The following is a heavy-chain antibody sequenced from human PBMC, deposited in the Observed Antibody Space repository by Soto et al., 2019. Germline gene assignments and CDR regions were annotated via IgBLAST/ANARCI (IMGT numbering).Heavy chain of an antibody. J-gene: IGHJ4*02. D-gene: IGHD1-26*01. CDR1: GYTFTSYA. Sequence: GASVKVSCKASGYTFTSYAMHLVRQAPGQRLEWMGWINAGNGNTKYSQKFQGRVTITRDTSASTAYMELSSLRSEDTAVYYCARDHRGSYYFDYWGQGTLVTVSS. CDR3: ARDHRGSYYFDY. V-gene: IGHV1-3*01. CDR2: INAGNGNT.